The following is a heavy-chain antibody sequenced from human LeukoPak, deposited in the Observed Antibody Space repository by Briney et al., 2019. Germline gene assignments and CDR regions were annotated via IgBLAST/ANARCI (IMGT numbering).Heavy chain of an antibody. Sequence: ASVKVSCKASGYTFTSYDINRVRQATGQGLEWMGWMNPNSGNTGYAQKFQGRVTMTRNTSISTAYMELSSLRSEDTAVYYCARDGTTIFGVVIDDAFDIWGQGTMVTVSS. J-gene: IGHJ3*02. CDR2: MNPNSGNT. CDR1: GYTFTSYD. CDR3: ARDGTTIFGVVIDDAFDI. V-gene: IGHV1-8*01. D-gene: IGHD3-3*01.